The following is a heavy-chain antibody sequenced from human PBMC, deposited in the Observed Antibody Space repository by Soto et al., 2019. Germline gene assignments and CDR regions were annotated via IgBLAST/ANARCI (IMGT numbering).Heavy chain of an antibody. CDR1: GGSISRSNYF. CDR2: ISDSGST. J-gene: IGHJ4*02. V-gene: IGHV4-39*01. CDR3: ARPAVATKVNYFQY. Sequence: SETLSLTCSVSGGSISRSNYFWGWIRQPPGKGLEWIGSISDSGSTHYNPSLKSRVTMSVDTSKNQFSLRLSSVTAADTAVYYCARPAVATKVNYFQYWGQGTLVTVSS. D-gene: IGHD5-12*01.